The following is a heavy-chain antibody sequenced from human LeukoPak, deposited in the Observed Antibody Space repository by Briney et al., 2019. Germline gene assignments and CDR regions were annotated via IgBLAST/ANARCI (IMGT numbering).Heavy chain of an antibody. Sequence: SETLSLTCAVYGGSFSGYYWSWIRQPPGKGLEWIGEINHSGSTNYNPSLKSRVTISVDTSKNQFSLKLSSVTAADTAVYYCARPKTCDYVWGSYRSNWFDPWGQGTLVTVSS. CDR2: INHSGST. CDR1: GGSFSGYY. CDR3: ARPKTCDYVWGSYRSNWFDP. J-gene: IGHJ5*02. D-gene: IGHD3-16*02. V-gene: IGHV4-34*01.